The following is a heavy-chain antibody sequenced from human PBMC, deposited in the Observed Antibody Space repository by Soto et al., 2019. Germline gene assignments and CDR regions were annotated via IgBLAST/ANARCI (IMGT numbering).Heavy chain of an antibody. V-gene: IGHV3-23*01. J-gene: IGHJ4*02. CDR1: GFTFSSYA. CDR2: ISGSGGST. D-gene: IGHD2-2*01. Sequence: GGSLRLSCAASGFTFSSYAMSWVRQAPGKGLEWVSAISGSGGSTYYADSVKGRFTISRDNSKNTLYLQMNSLRAEDTAVYYCAKDAIGYCISTSCYSVDYWGQGTLVTSPQ. CDR3: AKDAIGYCISTSCYSVDY.